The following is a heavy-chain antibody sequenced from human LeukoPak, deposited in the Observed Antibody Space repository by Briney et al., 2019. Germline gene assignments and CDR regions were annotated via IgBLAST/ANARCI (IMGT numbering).Heavy chain of an antibody. Sequence: GASVKSSCKASGYTFTDYSIHWVRQAPGQGLEWMGRINPNSGGTNFAQNFQGRVTMTRDTSINTVYMEVSRLRSDDTAVYFCARAWDYGDPGCRFDLWGRGNLLTVSS. J-gene: IGHJ2*01. D-gene: IGHD4-17*01. CDR2: INPNSGGT. V-gene: IGHV1-2*02. CDR1: GYTFTDYS. CDR3: ARAWDYGDPGCRFDL.